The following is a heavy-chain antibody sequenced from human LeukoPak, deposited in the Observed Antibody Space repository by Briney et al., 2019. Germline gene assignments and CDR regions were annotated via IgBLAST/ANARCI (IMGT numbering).Heavy chain of an antibody. V-gene: IGHV1-69*13. D-gene: IGHD6-6*01. CDR2: IIPFFGTP. Sequence: SVKVSCKASGGTFSNYAISWVRLAPGQGLEWMGGIIPFFGTPKYAQKFQGGVTITADESTSTAYMELSSLRSEDTAVYYCARDGSSPRAFDIWGQGTMVTVSS. CDR3: ARDGSSPRAFDI. J-gene: IGHJ3*02. CDR1: GGTFSNYA.